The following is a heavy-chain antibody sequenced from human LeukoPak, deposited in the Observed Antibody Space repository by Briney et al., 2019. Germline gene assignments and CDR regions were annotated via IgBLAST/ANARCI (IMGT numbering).Heavy chain of an antibody. CDR1: GYSFITYW. J-gene: IGHJ4*02. CDR3: ARSKYSTSWQYYFDY. CDR2: IYPSDSDT. V-gene: IGHV5-51*01. D-gene: IGHD6-13*01. Sequence: GESLKISCKGSGYSFITYWIGWVRPMPGKGLEWMGIIYPSDSDTRYSPSFQGQVTISADKSISTAYLQWSSLKASDTAMYYCARSKYSTSWQYYFDYWGQGTLVTVSS.